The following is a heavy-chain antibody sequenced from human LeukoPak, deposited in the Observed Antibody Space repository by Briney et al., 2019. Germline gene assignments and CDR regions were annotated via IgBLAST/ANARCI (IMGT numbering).Heavy chain of an antibody. CDR3: ARDLRMVRGVIITEHFDY. J-gene: IGHJ4*02. Sequence: SETLSLTCTVSGGSISSYYWSWIRQPPGKGLEWIAYIYYSGSTNYNPSLKSRVTISVDTYKNQFSLKLSSVTAADTAVYYCARDLRMVRGVIITEHFDYWGQGTLVTVSS. D-gene: IGHD3-10*01. V-gene: IGHV4-59*01. CDR1: GGSISSYY. CDR2: IYYSGST.